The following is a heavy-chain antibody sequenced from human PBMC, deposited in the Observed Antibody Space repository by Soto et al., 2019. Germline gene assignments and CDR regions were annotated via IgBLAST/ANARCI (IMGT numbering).Heavy chain of an antibody. CDR1: GFTFYKYG. V-gene: IGHV3-30*18. Sequence: QVQLVESGGGVVQPGRSLRLSCAASGFTFYKYGMHWVRQAPGKRLEWVALISHDGSNKYYVGSVKGRFTIARDNSKNPVFLQMNSLRPEDTALYFCAKDDSNRWYNYYAMDVWGQGTTVTVSS. CDR2: ISHDGSNK. CDR3: AKDDSNRWYNYYAMDV. D-gene: IGHD3-22*01. J-gene: IGHJ6*02.